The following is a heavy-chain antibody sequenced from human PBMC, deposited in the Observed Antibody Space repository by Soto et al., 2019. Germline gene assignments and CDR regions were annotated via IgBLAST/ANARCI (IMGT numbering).Heavy chain of an antibody. D-gene: IGHD5-18*01. J-gene: IGHJ5*02. CDR1: GGSFSGYY. CDR2: INHSGST. CDR3: ARQWTWIQLSPNWFDP. Sequence: PSETLSLTCAVYGGSFSGYYLSWIRQPPGKGLEWIGEINHSGSTNYNPSLKSRVTISVDTSKNQFSLKLSSVTAADTAVYYCARQWTWIQLSPNWFDPWGQGTLVTVYS. V-gene: IGHV4-34*01.